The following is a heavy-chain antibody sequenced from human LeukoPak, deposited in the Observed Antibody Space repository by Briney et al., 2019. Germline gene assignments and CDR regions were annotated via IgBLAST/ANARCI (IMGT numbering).Heavy chain of an antibody. D-gene: IGHD6-13*01. CDR1: GFTFSSYS. CDR3: ASRGIAAAGTWHDY. J-gene: IGHJ4*02. V-gene: IGHV3-21*01. Sequence: GGPVRLSCAASGFTFSSYSMNWVRHAPGKALEGFSSISSCRSYIYYAASVNVRFTICRDNAKNSLYLQINSLRAEETAVYYCASRGIAAAGTWHDYWGQGTLVTVSS. CDR2: ISSCRSYI.